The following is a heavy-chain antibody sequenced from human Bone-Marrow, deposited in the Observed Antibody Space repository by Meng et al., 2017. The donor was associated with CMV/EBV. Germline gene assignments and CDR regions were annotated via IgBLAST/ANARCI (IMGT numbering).Heavy chain of an antibody. D-gene: IGHD1-1*01. CDR2: ISFDGSNK. V-gene: IGHV3-30-3*01. J-gene: IGHJ6*02. CDR3: SRGGYNSYYYGMDV. Sequence: GGSLRLSCAASKFTFNRYAMHWVRQAPGKGLEWVAVISFDGSNKYYADSVKGRFTISRDNSKNTLYLQMNSLNTEDTAVYYCSRGGYNSYYYGMDVWGQGTTVTVSS. CDR1: KFTFNRYA.